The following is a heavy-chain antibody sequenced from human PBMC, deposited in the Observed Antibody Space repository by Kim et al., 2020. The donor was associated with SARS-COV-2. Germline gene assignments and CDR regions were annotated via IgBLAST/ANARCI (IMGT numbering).Heavy chain of an antibody. D-gene: IGHD6-13*01. CDR3: ARLGSSSWYFDY. Sequence: KYYVDSVKGRLTISGATAKNSLYLQMNSLRAEDTAVYYCARLGSSSWYFDYWGQGTLVTVSS. J-gene: IGHJ4*02. V-gene: IGHV3-7*03. CDR2: K.